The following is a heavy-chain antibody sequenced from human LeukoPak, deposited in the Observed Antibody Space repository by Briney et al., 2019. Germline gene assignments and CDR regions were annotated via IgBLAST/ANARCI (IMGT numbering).Heavy chain of an antibody. Sequence: SETLSLTCAVYGGSFSGYYWSWIRQPTGKGLEWIGEINHSGSTNYNPSLKSRVTISVDTSKNQFSLKLSSVTAADTAVYYCARGKDYYDSSGYLNYWGQGTLVTVSS. CDR2: INHSGST. J-gene: IGHJ4*02. V-gene: IGHV4-34*01. CDR1: GGSFSGYY. D-gene: IGHD3-22*01. CDR3: ARGKDYYDSSGYLNY.